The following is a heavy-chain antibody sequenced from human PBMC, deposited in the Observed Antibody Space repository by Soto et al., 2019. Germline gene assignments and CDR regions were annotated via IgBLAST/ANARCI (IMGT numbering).Heavy chain of an antibody. CDR3: AKDASCYSCGA. CDR2: IHHVGIT. CDR1: GGSISSSNFY. J-gene: IGHJ4*02. V-gene: IGHV4-39*01. D-gene: IGHD2-15*01. Sequence: QLQLQESGPGLVKPSETLSLTCGVSGGSISSSNFYWGWFRQPPGKGLEWIGSIHHVGITYYNPSLERRVTISVDTSKNQFSLNVNSVTAADTAVYYCAKDASCYSCGAWGQGALVTVSS.